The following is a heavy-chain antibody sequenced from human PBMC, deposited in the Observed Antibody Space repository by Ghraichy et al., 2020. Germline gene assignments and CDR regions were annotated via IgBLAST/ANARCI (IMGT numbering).Heavy chain of an antibody. CDR1: GGSISSSTYY. V-gene: IGHV4-39*01. J-gene: IGHJ4*02. CDR2: VYYIGST. D-gene: IGHD1-14*01. CDR3: ARHLANWGSPEYYFDS. Sequence: SQTLSRTCTVSGGSISSSTYYWGWIRQPPGKGLEWIGSVYYIGSTFYTPSLKSRVTISVATSKNQFSLRLSSVTAADTAVYYCARHLANWGSPEYYFDSWGQGTLVTVSS.